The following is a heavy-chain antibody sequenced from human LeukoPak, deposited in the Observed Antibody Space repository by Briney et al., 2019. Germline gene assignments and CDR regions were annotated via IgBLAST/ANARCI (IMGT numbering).Heavy chain of an antibody. CDR1: GYTFTNYG. Sequence: SVKVSCKASGYTFTNYGISWVRQAPGQGLEWMGGIIPIFGTANYAQKFQGRVTITADESTSTAYMELSSLRSEDTAVYYCAKLYYDSTSWGQGTLVTVSS. V-gene: IGHV1-69*13. D-gene: IGHD3-22*01. CDR2: IIPIFGTA. CDR3: AKLYYDSTS. J-gene: IGHJ5*02.